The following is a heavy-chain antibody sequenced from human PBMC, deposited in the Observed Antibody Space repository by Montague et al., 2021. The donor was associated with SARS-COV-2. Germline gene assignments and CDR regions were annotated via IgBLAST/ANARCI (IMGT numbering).Heavy chain of an antibody. V-gene: IGHV4-30-4*02. CDR1: GVSLEGASYH. J-gene: IGHJ6*02. CDR2: IIYTGSV. Sequence: SETLSLTCSVSGVSLEGASYHWIRNCQGQGMDLVWNGYIIYTGSVKYNPSLRSRLTMSVDTSKNQFSLNLSSMTAADTALYFCARDEVRALDVWGQGTTVTVSS. CDR3: ARDEVRALDV.